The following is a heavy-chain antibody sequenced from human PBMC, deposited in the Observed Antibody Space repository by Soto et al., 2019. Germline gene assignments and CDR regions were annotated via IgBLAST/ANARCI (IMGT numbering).Heavy chain of an antibody. CDR2: ISSSSSYI. V-gene: IGHV3-21*01. D-gene: IGHD4-4*01. Sequence: GGSLRLSCVASGFTFSSYSMNWVRQAPGKGLEWVSSISSSSSYIYYADSVKGRFTISRDNAKNSLYLQMNSLRAEDTAVYYCARDLQGSPFDIWGQGTMVTVSS. CDR3: ARDLQGSPFDI. J-gene: IGHJ3*02. CDR1: GFTFSSYS.